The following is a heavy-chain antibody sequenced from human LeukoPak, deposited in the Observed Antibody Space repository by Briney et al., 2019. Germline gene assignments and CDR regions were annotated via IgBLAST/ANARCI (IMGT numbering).Heavy chain of an antibody. CDR3: ARELSSGWQKKIDY. V-gene: IGHV1-18*01. D-gene: IGHD6-19*01. J-gene: IGHJ4*02. CDR1: GYTFTSYG. Sequence: ASVKVSCKDSGYTFTSYGISWVRQAPGQGLEWMGWISAYNGNTNYAQKLQGRVTMTRDTSTTTVYMELSSLRSEDTAVYYCARELSSGWQKKIDYWGQGTLVTVSS. CDR2: ISAYNGNT.